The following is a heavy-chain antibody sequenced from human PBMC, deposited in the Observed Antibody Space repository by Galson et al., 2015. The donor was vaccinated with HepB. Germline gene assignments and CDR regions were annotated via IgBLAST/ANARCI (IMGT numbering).Heavy chain of an antibody. J-gene: IGHJ6*02. D-gene: IGHD3-3*01. CDR3: ARDWYDFWSGINYYYYYGMDV. Sequence: SLSLSCAASGFTFSSYSMNWVRQAPGKGLEWVSSISSSSSYIYYADSVKGRFTISRDNAKNSLYLQMNSLRAEDTAVYYCARDWYDFWSGINYYYYYGMDVWGQGTTVTVSS. CDR1: GFTFSSYS. CDR2: ISSSSSYI. V-gene: IGHV3-21*01.